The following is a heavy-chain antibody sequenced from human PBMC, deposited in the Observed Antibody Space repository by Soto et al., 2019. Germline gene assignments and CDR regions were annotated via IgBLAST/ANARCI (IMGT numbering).Heavy chain of an antibody. D-gene: IGHD2-2*01. CDR3: ARDLGYCISTSCYHDAFDI. J-gene: IGHJ3*02. V-gene: IGHV4-59*01. CDR2: IYYSGST. Sequence: PSETLSPTCPFPGGPLSSYYWSWVRPPPGKGLEWIGYIYYSGSTSYNPSLKSRVTISVDTSKNQFSLKLSSVTAADTAVYYCARDLGYCISTSCYHDAFDIWGQGTMVT. CDR1: GGPLSSYY.